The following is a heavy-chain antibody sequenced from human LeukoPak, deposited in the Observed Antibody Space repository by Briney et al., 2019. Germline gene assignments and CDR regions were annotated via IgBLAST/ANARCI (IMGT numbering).Heavy chain of an antibody. J-gene: IGHJ4*02. D-gene: IGHD6-6*01. CDR2: IYYSRST. CDR3: ARGGAARPFDY. Sequence: SETLSLTCTVSGGSISSHYWTWIRQPPGKGLEWIGYIYYSRSTNYNPSLKSRVTISVDTSKNQFSLKLSSVTAADTALYYCARGGAARPFDYWGQGTLVTVSS. CDR1: GGSISSHY. V-gene: IGHV4-59*11.